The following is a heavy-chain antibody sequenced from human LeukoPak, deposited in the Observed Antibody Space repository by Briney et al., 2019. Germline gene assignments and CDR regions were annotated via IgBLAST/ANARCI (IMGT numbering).Heavy chain of an antibody. CDR3: ARDLRGYSLHSNWFDP. Sequence: SETLSLTCTVSGGSISSYYWSWIRQPPGKGLEWIGYIYYSGSTNYNPSLKSRVTISVDTSKNQFSLKLSSVTAADTAVYYCARDLRGYSLHSNWFDPWGQGTLVTVSS. D-gene: IGHD5-18*01. CDR2: IYYSGST. V-gene: IGHV4-59*01. CDR1: GGSISSYY. J-gene: IGHJ5*02.